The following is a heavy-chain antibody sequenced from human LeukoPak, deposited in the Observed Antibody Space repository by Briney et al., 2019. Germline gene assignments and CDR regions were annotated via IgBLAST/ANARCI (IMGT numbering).Heavy chain of an antibody. CDR1: GFTFSDYY. J-gene: IGHJ6*03. D-gene: IGHD3-16*01. CDR3: ARAGELRYMDV. Sequence: GSLRLSCAASGFTFSDYYMSWIRQAPGKGLEWVSTMKGTGLTTYYADSVKGRFTISRDNAKNSLFLQMSSLRADDTAIYYCARAGELRYMDVWGKGTAVTVSS. CDR2: MKGTGLTT. V-gene: IGHV3-11*04.